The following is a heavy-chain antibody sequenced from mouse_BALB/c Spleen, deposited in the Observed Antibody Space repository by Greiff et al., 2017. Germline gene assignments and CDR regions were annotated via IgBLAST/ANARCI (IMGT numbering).Heavy chain of an antibody. CDR2: FSSGGST. Sequence: EVQRVESGGGLVKPGGSLKLSCAASGFTFSSYAMSWVRQTPEKRLEWVASFSSGGSTYYPDSVKGRFTISRDNARNILYLQMSSLRSEDTAMYYCARVDDYPYYYAMDYWGQGTSVTVSS. D-gene: IGHD2-4*01. V-gene: IGHV5-6-5*01. J-gene: IGHJ4*01. CDR1: GFTFSSYA. CDR3: ARVDDYPYYYAMDY.